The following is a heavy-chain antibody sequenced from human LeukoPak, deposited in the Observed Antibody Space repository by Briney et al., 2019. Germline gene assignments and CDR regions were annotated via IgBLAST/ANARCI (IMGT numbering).Heavy chain of an antibody. CDR3: ARDAGWAILHAFDI. CDR1: GDSVSSNSAS. Sequence: SQTLSLTCAISGDSVSSNSASWNWIRQSPSRGLEWLGRTYYRSKWYNEYAGSVRGRITINADTSKNQFFLQLYSVTPDDTAVYYCARDAGWAILHAFDIWGQGTMVTVSS. V-gene: IGHV6-1*01. J-gene: IGHJ3*02. CDR2: TYYRSKWYN. D-gene: IGHD1-26*01.